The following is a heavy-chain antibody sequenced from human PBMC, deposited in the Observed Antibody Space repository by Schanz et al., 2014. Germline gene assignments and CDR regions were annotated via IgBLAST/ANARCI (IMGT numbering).Heavy chain of an antibody. CDR3: ARDPYQLGITYYLNH. CDR1: GFTFGNFF. Sequence: EVQLVESGGGLVQPGGSLRLSCAASGFTFGNFFMSWVRQAPGKGLEWVANIKQDGIEKYYVDSVKGRFTISRDNAKNSLYLQMNILTADDTAVYYCARDPYQLGITYYLNHWGQGTLVTVSS. J-gene: IGHJ4*02. CDR2: IKQDGIEK. V-gene: IGHV3-7*01. D-gene: IGHD7-27*01.